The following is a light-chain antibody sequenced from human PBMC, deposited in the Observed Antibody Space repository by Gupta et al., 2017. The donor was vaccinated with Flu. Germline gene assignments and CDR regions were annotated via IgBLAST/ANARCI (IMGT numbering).Light chain of an antibody. J-gene: IGKJ5*01. CDR1: QDISNY. CDR3: PQYDNLMST. V-gene: IGKV1-33*01. CDR2: DAS. Sequence: DIQMTQSPSSLSASVGDRVTITCQASQDISNYLNGYQQKPGKAPKLLIYDASNLETGVPSRGSGSGSGTDFTLTISSLQPEDIATYYCPQYDNLMSTFGQGTRLEIK.